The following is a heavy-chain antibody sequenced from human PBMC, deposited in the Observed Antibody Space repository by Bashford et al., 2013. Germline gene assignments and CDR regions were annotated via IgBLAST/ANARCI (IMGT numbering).Heavy chain of an antibody. CDR2: ISSSSSYI. Sequence: GSLRLSCSASGFTFSSYAMHWVRQAPGKGLEYVSAISSSSSYIYYADSVKGRFTISRDNAKNSLYLQMNSLRAEDTAVYYCARDRDSDTYYFDYWGQGTLVTVSS. V-gene: IGHV3-21*01. CDR1: GFTFSSYA. J-gene: IGHJ4*02. CDR3: ARDRDSDTYYFDY. D-gene: IGHD1-26*01.